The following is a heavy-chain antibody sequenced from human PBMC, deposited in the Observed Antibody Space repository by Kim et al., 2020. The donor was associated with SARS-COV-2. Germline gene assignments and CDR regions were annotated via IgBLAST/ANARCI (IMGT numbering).Heavy chain of an antibody. J-gene: IGHJ4*02. CDR3: ARRRRPEFDY. V-gene: IGHV4-39*01. CDR1: GGSISSSSYY. Sequence: SETLSLTCTVSGGSISSSSYYWGWIRQPPGKGLEWIGSIYYSGSTYYNPSLKSRVTISVDTSKNQFSLKLSSVTAADTAVYYCARRRRPEFDYWGQGTLVTVSS. CDR2: IYYSGST.